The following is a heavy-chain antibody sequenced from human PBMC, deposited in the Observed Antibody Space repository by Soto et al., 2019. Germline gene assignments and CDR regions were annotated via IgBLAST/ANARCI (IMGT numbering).Heavy chain of an antibody. D-gene: IGHD7-27*01. V-gene: IGHV3-23*01. Sequence: EVQLLESGGGLVQPGGSLRLSCVASGFPFSSYAMSWVRQTPGRGLECVSSISSGSNTYYTDSVRGWFTISRDNSKNSRYLQMNSLGADDTALYYCAKASATGKSDGMAVWGQGTTVSVSS. CDR1: GFPFSSYA. CDR3: AKASATGKSDGMAV. J-gene: IGHJ6*02. CDR2: ISSGSNT.